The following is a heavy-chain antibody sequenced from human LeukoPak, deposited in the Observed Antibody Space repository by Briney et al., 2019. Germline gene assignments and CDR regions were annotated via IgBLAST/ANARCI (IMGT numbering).Heavy chain of an antibody. Sequence: GSLRPSCAVSGFTFTGYWMNWARQAPGKGRGWVASIRQDGGEKYYVDSVKGRFTISRDNTKNSLYLQMSALRAEDTAVYYCARDGTAAGLYFDLWGQGTLVTVSS. J-gene: IGHJ4*01. D-gene: IGHD6-13*01. CDR1: GFTFTGYW. CDR2: IRQDGGEK. CDR3: ARDGTAAGLYFDL. V-gene: IGHV3-7*01.